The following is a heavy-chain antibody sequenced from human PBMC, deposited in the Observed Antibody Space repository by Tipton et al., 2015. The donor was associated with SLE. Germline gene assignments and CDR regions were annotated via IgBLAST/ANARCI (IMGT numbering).Heavy chain of an antibody. Sequence: SLRLSCAASGFTFSTHWMSWVRQAPGKGLEWVANIKQDGSDKYYVDSVKGRFTISRDNAKGSVYLQMNSLRAEDTAVYYCAKDPNGDYEGDWFDPWGQGTLVTVSS. J-gene: IGHJ5*02. D-gene: IGHD4-17*01. CDR1: GFTFSTHW. CDR2: IKQDGSDK. V-gene: IGHV3-7*03. CDR3: AKDPNGDYEGDWFDP.